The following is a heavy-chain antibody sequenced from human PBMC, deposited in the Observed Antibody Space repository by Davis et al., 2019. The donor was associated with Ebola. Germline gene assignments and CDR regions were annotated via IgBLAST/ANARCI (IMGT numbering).Heavy chain of an antibody. V-gene: IGHV3-15*01. CDR3: TSSYDDFWSGFYD. D-gene: IGHD3-3*01. Sequence: GESLKISCAASGFTFSNAYMNLVRQILGKGLEWVGRIKSETYGGTTDYASPVKGRFTILRDDSRNTLFLEMTSLKIEDTAVYYCTSSYDDFWSGFYDWGQGTLVTVSS. J-gene: IGHJ4*02. CDR1: GFTFSNAY. CDR2: IKSETYGGTT.